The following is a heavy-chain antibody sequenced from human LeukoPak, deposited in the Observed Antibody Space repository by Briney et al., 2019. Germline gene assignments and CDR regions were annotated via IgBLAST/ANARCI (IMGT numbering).Heavy chain of an antibody. J-gene: IGHJ4*02. CDR2: TRYDGSDK. D-gene: IGHD1-26*01. CDR3: AKDEGVGASYFDY. V-gene: IGHV3-30*02. Sequence: GGSLRLSCEASGFTFSSCGMHWVRQAPGKGLEWVAYTRYDGSDKYYIDSVKGRFTIARDNSEKTLYLQMTSLRPDDTAVYFCAKDEGVGASYFDYWGQGTLVAVSS. CDR1: GFTFSSCG.